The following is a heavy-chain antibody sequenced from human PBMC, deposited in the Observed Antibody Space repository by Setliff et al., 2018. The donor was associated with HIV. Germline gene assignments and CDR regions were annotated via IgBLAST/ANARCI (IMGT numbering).Heavy chain of an antibody. CDR2: ISDSGGGT. Sequence: GGSLRLSCAASGFAFSTYAMSWVRQAPGKGLEWVSAISDSGGGTYYADSVKGRFTVSRDNSKYTLYLQMNSLRAEDTAMYYCARQDVGAYAPLRYWGQGTLVTVSS. CDR1: GFAFSTYA. CDR3: ARQDVGAYAPLRY. J-gene: IGHJ4*02. V-gene: IGHV3-23*01. D-gene: IGHD5-12*01.